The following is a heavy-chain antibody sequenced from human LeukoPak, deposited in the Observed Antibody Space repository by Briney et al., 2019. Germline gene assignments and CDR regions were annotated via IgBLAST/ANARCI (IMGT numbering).Heavy chain of an antibody. Sequence: PGGSLRLSCAASGFSVSSNYMSWVRQAPGKGLEWVSVLYSGGSTYYADSVKGRFTISRDNSKNTLYLQMNSLRAEDTAVYYCAKRVFGSSFDPWGQGTLVTVSS. CDR2: LYSGGST. D-gene: IGHD3-16*01. CDR3: AKRVFGSSFDP. CDR1: GFSVSSNY. J-gene: IGHJ5*02. V-gene: IGHV3-66*04.